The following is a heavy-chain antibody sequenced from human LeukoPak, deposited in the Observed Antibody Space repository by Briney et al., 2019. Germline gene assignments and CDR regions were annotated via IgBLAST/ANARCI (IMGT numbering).Heavy chain of an antibody. Sequence: ASVKVSCKASGYTFTSYDINWVRQATGQGLEWMGWMNPNSGNTGYAQKFQGRVTITRGTSASTAYMELSSLRSEDTAVYYCARDRGQKATGTPRNGYWYFDLWGRGTLVTVSS. J-gene: IGHJ2*01. CDR1: GYTFTSYD. V-gene: IGHV1-8*01. CDR3: ARDRGQKATGTPRNGYWYFDL. CDR2: MNPNSGNT. D-gene: IGHD1-1*01.